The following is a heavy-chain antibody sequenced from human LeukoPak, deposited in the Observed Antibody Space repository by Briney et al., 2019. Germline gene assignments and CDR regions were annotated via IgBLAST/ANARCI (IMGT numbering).Heavy chain of an antibody. CDR1: GYTFTSYG. D-gene: IGHD2-15*01. J-gene: IGHJ4*02. V-gene: IGHV1-18*01. Sequence: GASVKVSCKASGYTFTSYGISWVRQAPGQGLEWMGWICAYNGNTNYAQKLQGRVTMTTDTSTSTAYMELRSLRSDDTAVYYCARGLRPYCSGGSCYDFDYWGQGTLVTVSS. CDR2: ICAYNGNT. CDR3: ARGLRPYCSGGSCYDFDY.